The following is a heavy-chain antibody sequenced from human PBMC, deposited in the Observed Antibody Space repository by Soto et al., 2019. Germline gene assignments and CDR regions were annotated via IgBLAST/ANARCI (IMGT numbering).Heavy chain of an antibody. CDR2: IIPIFGTA. J-gene: IGHJ5*02. CDR3: ARDGGYNSGQAANH. Sequence: QVQLVQSGAEVKKPGSSVKVSCKASGGTFSSYAISWVRQAPGQGLEWMGGIIPIFGTANYAQRFQGRDTITADESTSTAYMELSSLRSEDMAVYYCARDGGYNSGQAANHWGQGTLVTVSS. V-gene: IGHV1-69*01. CDR1: GGTFSSYA. D-gene: IGHD6-19*01.